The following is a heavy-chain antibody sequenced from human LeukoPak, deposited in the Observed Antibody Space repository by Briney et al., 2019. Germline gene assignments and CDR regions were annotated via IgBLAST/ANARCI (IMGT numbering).Heavy chain of an antibody. Sequence: SETLSLTCAVYGGSFSGYYWSWIRQPPGKGLEWIGEINHSGSTNYNPSLKSRVTLSVDTAKTQFSLKLSSVTAADPAVYYCARGRPSIAARPVYFQHWGQGTLVTVSS. J-gene: IGHJ1*01. CDR3: ARGRPSIAARPVYFQH. V-gene: IGHV4-34*01. CDR2: INHSGST. D-gene: IGHD6-6*01. CDR1: GGSFSGYY.